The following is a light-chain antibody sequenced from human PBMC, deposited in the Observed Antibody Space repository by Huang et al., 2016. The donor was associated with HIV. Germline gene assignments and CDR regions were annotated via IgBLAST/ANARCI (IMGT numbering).Light chain of an antibody. CDR1: QSITTS. J-gene: IGKJ1*01. Sequence: DIQMTQSPSSLSASVGDRVTITCRASQSITTSLNWYQQRPGKAPKLLIYDASTLQRGVPSRFSGSGSGTDCTLTISSMQPEDFATYHCQQSYRTPDTFGQGTKVEIK. V-gene: IGKV1-39*01. CDR3: QQSYRTPDT. CDR2: DAS.